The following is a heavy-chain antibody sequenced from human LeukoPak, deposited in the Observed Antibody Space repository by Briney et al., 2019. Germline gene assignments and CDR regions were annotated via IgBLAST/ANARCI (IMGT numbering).Heavy chain of an antibody. CDR3: AIGIFGVTY. D-gene: IGHD3-3*01. Sequence: SQTLSLTCTVSDGSISSSSYYWGWIRQPPGKGLEWIGSIYYSGSTYYNPSLKSRVTISVDTSKNQFSLKLSSVTAADTAVYYCAIGIFGVTYWGQGTLVTVSS. CDR1: DGSISSSSYY. V-gene: IGHV4-39*01. CDR2: IYYSGST. J-gene: IGHJ4*02.